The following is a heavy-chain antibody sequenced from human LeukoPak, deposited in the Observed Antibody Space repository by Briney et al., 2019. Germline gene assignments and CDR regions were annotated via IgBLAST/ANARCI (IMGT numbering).Heavy chain of an antibody. V-gene: IGHV1-18*01. J-gene: IGHJ5*02. D-gene: IGHD6-19*01. CDR3: ARAPSVAGYNWFDP. CDR2: ISAYNGNT. Sequence: ASVKVSCKASGYTFTSYGISWVRQAPGQGHEWMGWISAYNGNTNYAQKLQGRVTMTTDTSTSTAYMELRSLRSDDTAVYYCARAPSVAGYNWFDPWGQGTLVTVSS. CDR1: GYTFTSYG.